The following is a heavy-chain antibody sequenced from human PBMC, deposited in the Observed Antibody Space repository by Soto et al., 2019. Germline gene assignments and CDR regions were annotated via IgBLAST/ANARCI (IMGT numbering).Heavy chain of an antibody. CDR3: ARGYYYGSGRPTPGGMDV. Sequence: QVHLVQSGAEVKKPGASVKVSCKASGYTFTNYDINWVRQAPGQGLEWMGWISTYTGNTNYAQKLQGRVTMTTDTSTSTAYMERMSLRSDDTSVYYCARGYYYGSGRPTPGGMDVWGQGTTVTVSS. J-gene: IGHJ6*02. V-gene: IGHV1-18*01. D-gene: IGHD3-10*01. CDR2: ISTYTGNT. CDR1: GYTFTNYD.